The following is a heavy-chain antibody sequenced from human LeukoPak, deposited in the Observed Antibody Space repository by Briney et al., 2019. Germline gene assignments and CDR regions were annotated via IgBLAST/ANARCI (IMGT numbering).Heavy chain of an antibody. Sequence: GGSLRLSCAASGFNFRTSSMNWVRQAPGKGLERLSYISTYSSAIYYAQSVKGRFTVSRDAGENSLYLQMNSLTAADTAVYYCARDPPEWGYGPVIGNYWGQGTLVTVSS. CDR2: ISTYSSAI. D-gene: IGHD3-16*02. CDR1: GFNFRTSS. V-gene: IGHV3-48*01. J-gene: IGHJ4*02. CDR3: ARDPPEWGYGPVIGNY.